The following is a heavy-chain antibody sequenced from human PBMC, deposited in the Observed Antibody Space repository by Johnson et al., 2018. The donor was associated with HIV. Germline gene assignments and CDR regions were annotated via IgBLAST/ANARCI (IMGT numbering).Heavy chain of an antibody. J-gene: IGHJ3*02. CDR1: GFTFSSYG. D-gene: IGHD1-26*01. Sequence: QVQLVESGGDVVQPGRSLRLSCAASGFTFSSYGMHWVRQAPGKGLEWVAFIRFDGSNKYYVDSVKGRFTISRDNSKSTLYLQMNSLRAEDTAIDYCAKAYNFVGGTGDGDFDIWGQGTIVTVSS. CDR2: IRFDGSNK. V-gene: IGHV3-30*02. CDR3: AKAYNFVGGTGDGDFDI.